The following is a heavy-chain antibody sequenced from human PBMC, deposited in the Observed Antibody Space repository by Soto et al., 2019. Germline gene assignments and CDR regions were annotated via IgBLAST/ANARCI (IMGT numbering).Heavy chain of an antibody. J-gene: IGHJ6*02. CDR3: ARDGIAAAGKDYYYGMDV. Sequence: PSETLSLTCTVSGGSISSYYWSWIRQPPGKGLEWIGYIHYSGSTNYNPSLKSRVTISVDTSKNQFSLKLSSVTAADTAVYYCARDGIAAAGKDYYYGMDVWGQGTTVTVSS. V-gene: IGHV4-59*01. CDR1: GGSISSYY. CDR2: IHYSGST. D-gene: IGHD6-13*01.